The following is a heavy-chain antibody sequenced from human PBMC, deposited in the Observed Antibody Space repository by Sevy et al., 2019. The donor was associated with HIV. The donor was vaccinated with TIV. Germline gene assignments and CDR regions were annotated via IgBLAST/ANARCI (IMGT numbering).Heavy chain of an antibody. Sequence: ASVKVSCKASGDTFTSYGISWVRQAPGQGLEWMGWIGAYKGNTNYAQKLQGRVTMTTDTSTRTAYMELRSMRSDDTAVSYRATDRDPYDDYNGNNSYYYAMDVWGQGTTVTVSS. CDR1: GDTFTSYG. V-gene: IGHV1-18*01. D-gene: IGHD4-17*01. J-gene: IGHJ6*02. CDR2: IGAYKGNT. CDR3: ATDRDPYDDYNGNNSYYYAMDV.